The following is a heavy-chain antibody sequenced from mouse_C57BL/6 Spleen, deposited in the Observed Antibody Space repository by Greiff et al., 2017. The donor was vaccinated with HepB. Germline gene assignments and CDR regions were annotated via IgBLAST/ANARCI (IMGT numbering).Heavy chain of an antibody. D-gene: IGHD1-1*01. Sequence: VQLQQSGPELVKPGDSVKISCKASGYSFTGYFMNWVMQSHGKSLEWIGRINPYNGDTFYNQKFKGKATLTVDKSSSTAHMELRSLTSEDSAVYYCARSPFYGSSPMDYWGQGTSVTVSS. CDR1: GYSFTGYF. CDR3: ARSPFYGSSPMDY. J-gene: IGHJ4*01. V-gene: IGHV1-20*01. CDR2: INPYNGDT.